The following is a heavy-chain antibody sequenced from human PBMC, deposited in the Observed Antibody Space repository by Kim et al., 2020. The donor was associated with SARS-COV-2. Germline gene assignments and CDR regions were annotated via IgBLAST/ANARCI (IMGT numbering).Heavy chain of an antibody. CDR2: ISSSSSYI. CDR1: GFTFSSYS. Sequence: GGSLRLFCAASGFTFSSYSMNWVRQAPGKGLEWVSSISSSSSYIYYADSVKGRFTISRDNAKNSLYLQMNSLRAEDTAVYYCARDAPYYDSSGYFPFDYWGQGTLVTVSS. CDR3: ARDAPYYDSSGYFPFDY. V-gene: IGHV3-21*01. J-gene: IGHJ4*02. D-gene: IGHD3-22*01.